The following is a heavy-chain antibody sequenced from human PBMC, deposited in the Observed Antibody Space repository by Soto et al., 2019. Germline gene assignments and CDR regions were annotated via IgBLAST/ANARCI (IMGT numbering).Heavy chain of an antibody. J-gene: IGHJ4*02. CDR1: GFSVRTNY. V-gene: IGHV3-53*02. CDR3: ARAGVTPDFFDF. CDR2: FESGGSI. D-gene: IGHD2-21*02. Sequence: EVQAVETGGGLIQPGGSLRLSCAASGFSVRTNYMSWVRQAPGKGLEWVSVFESGGSIYYADSVKGRFIISRDYAKNTVYLQMNSLRAEDTAVYYCARAGVTPDFFDFWGQGTLVTVSS.